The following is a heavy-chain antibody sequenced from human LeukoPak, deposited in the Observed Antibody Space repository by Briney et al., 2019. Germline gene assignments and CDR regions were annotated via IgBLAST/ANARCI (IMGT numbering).Heavy chain of an antibody. D-gene: IGHD6-25*01. CDR2: INPNTGAT. V-gene: IGHV1-2*02. CDR3: VTLLSNAAFDY. Sequence: GASVKVSCKXSGYTFTGYYMHWVRQAPGQGLEWMGWINPNTGATSYAQKFQGRVTMTTDTSISTAYMELSRLRSDDTAVYYCVTLLSNAAFDYWGQGTLVTVSS. J-gene: IGHJ4*02. CDR1: GYTFTGYY.